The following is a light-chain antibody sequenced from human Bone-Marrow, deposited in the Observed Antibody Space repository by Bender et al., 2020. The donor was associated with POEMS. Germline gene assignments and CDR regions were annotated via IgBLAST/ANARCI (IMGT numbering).Light chain of an antibody. CDR2: DTF. CDR1: SSNIGAGYD. V-gene: IGLV1-40*01. J-gene: IGLJ2*01. CDR3: QSYDSSLGVV. Sequence: APEQRVTVSCTGSSSNIGAGYDVHWYQQLPGTAPKLLIYDTFNRPSGVPDRFSGSKSGTSASLAITGLLPEDEADYYCQSYDSSLGVVFGGGTKLTVL.